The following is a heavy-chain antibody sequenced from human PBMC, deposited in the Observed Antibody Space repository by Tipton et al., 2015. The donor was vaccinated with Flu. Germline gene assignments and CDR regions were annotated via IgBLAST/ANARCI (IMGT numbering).Heavy chain of an antibody. CDR1: GGSISSTRYY. CDR2: VYYSGNT. V-gene: IGHV4-39*01. Sequence: TLSLTCTVSGGSISSTRYYWGWIRQPPGKGLEWIGSVYYSGNTYYNPSLKSRVTISVDTSEKQFSLRLTSVTAADTAVYYCARHGDYWGQGTLVKVSS. CDR3: ARHGDY. J-gene: IGHJ4*02.